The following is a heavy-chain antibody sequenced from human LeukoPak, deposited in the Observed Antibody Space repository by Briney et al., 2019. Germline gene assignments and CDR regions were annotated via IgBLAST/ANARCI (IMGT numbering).Heavy chain of an antibody. J-gene: IGHJ6*04. CDR1: GFTFSSYG. CDR2: ISSSSSTI. Sequence: GGSLRLSCAASGFTFSSYGMTWVRQAPGKGLEWVSYISSSSSTIYYADSVKGRFTISRDNAKNSLYLQMNSLRAEDTAVYYCAREVAASGYSVWGKGTTVTISS. CDR3: AREVAASGYSV. V-gene: IGHV3-48*04. D-gene: IGHD2-15*01.